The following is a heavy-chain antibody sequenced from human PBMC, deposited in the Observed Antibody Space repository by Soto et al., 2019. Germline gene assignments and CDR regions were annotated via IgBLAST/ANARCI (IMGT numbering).Heavy chain of an antibody. Sequence: QGRLQESGPGLVKPSETLSLTCTVSGASISNYYWSWIRQPAGKGLECLGRIYASGTTTYNPSLGSRVTMSVDTSKNQFSLNLNSVTAADTAVYYCARESRSELGTVEYWGQGTLVTVSS. V-gene: IGHV4-4*07. D-gene: IGHD1-1*01. CDR2: IYASGTT. CDR1: GASISNYY. CDR3: ARESRSELGTVEY. J-gene: IGHJ4*02.